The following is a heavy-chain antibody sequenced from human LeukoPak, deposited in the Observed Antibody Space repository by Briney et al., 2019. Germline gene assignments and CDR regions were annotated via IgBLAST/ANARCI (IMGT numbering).Heavy chain of an antibody. J-gene: IGHJ4*02. D-gene: IGHD1-26*01. Sequence: GGSLRLSCAASGFTFSGSAMQWVRQASGKGLEWVGRIRSKANSYATAYAASVKGRFTISRDDSKNTAYLQMNSLKTEDTAVYYCTRDSGSYFHWGQGTLVTVSS. V-gene: IGHV3-73*01. CDR3: TRDSGSYFH. CDR2: IRSKANSYAT. CDR1: GFTFSGSA.